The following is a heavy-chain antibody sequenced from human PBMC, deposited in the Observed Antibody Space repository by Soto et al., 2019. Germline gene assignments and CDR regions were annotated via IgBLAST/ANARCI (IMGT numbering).Heavy chain of an antibody. CDR3: TARAQNLPPPSNYDY. CDR2: IKSKTDGGTT. Sequence: GGSMRLSCAASGFTFSNAWMNWVRQAPGKGLEWVGRIKSKTDGGTTDYAAPVKGRFTISRDDSKNTLYLQMNSLKTEDTAVYYCTARAQNLPPPSNYDYWGQGTLVTVSS. D-gene: IGHD4-4*01. CDR1: GFTFSNAW. J-gene: IGHJ4*02. V-gene: IGHV3-15*07.